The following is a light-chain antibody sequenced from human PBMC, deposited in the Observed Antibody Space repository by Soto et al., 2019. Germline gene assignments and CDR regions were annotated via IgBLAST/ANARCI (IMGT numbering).Light chain of an antibody. J-gene: IGKJ1*01. V-gene: IGKV3-11*01. CDR2: AAS. Sequence: IVLTQSPATLSLSPGERATLSCRASQSVSSSLAWYQQKPGQAPRLLIYAASNRATGIPTRFSGSGSGTDFTLTISSLEPEDFAVYYCQQHSHWPPWTFGQGTKVDNK. CDR3: QQHSHWPPWT. CDR1: QSVSSS.